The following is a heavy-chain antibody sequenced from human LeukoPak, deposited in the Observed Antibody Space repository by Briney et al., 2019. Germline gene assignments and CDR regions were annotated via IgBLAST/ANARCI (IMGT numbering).Heavy chain of an antibody. CDR2: IYRCGST. V-gene: IGHV3-66*03. D-gene: IGHD3-22*01. J-gene: IGHJ3*02. CDR3: ARDGGSSGYHDALDI. CDR1: GFTVSSNF. Sequence: GGSLRLSCAACGFTVSSNFMSWVRQAPGKGLEWVSVIYRCGSTYYADSVKGRFTISRDNFKNTLYLQMNSLRAEDTAVYYCARDGGSSGYHDALDIWGQGTMVTVSA.